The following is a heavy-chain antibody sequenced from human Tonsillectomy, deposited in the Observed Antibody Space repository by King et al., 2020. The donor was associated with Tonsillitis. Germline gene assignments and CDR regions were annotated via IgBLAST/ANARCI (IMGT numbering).Heavy chain of an antibody. CDR3: ARERQRYSSSWYLEAVNTDYYYYYGMDV. V-gene: IGHV1-2*02. CDR1: GYTFTGYY. Sequence: VQLVESGAEVKKPGASVKVSCTASGYTFTGYYMHWVRQAPGQGLEWMGWINPNSGGTNYAQKFQGRVTMTRDTSISTAYMELSRLRSDDTAVYYCARERQRYSSSWYLEAVNTDYYYYYGMDVWGQGTTVTVSS. CDR2: INPNSGGT. D-gene: IGHD6-13*01. J-gene: IGHJ6*02.